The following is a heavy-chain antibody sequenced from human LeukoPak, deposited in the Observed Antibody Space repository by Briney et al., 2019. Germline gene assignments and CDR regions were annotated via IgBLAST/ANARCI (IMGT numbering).Heavy chain of an antibody. V-gene: IGHV3-48*03. CDR2: IRSSGSTK. J-gene: IGHJ4*02. CDR3: ARSKGYCSSTSCYADY. Sequence: PGGSLRLSCAASGFTFSSYEMNCVRQAPGKGLEWVSYIRSSGSTKYYADSVKGRFTVSRDNAKNSLYLQMNSLRAEDTAVYYCARSKGYCSSTSCYADYWGQGTLVTVSS. CDR1: GFTFSSYE. D-gene: IGHD2-2*01.